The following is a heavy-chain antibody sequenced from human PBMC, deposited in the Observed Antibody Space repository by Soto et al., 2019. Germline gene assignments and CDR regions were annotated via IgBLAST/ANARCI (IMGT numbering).Heavy chain of an antibody. D-gene: IGHD3-22*01. CDR2: IILPVGTP. CDR1: GTTFSNHA. Sequence: QVRLVQSGAEVQKTGSSVKVSCKASGTTFSNHAIGWVRLAPGQGLEWMGGIILPVGTPNDEQKFQGRGTSSADDSMNSAYMELRGLRVEDTAVYYCVRGPDYEGYFDYWGQGTLVTVSS. CDR3: VRGPDYEGYFDY. V-gene: IGHV1-69*12. J-gene: IGHJ4*02.